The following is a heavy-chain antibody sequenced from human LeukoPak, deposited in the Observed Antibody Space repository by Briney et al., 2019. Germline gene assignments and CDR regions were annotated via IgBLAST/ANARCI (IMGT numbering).Heavy chain of an antibody. J-gene: IGHJ4*02. D-gene: IGHD5-18*01. CDR3: ASTASDTAMADSYYFDY. CDR2: IIPIFGTA. V-gene: IGHV1-69*06. CDR1: GGTFSSYA. Sequence: SVKVSCKASGGTFSSYAISWVRQAPGQGLEWMGGIIPIFGTANYAQKFQGRVTITADKSTSTAYMELSSLRSEVTAVYYCASTASDTAMADSYYFDYWGQGTLVTVSS.